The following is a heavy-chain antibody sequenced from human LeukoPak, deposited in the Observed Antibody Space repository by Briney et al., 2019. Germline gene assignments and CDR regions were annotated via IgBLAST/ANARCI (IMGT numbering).Heavy chain of an antibody. J-gene: IGHJ4*02. CDR1: GFTFSSYW. Sequence: PGGSLRLSCAASGFTFSSYWMSWVRQAPGKGLEWVANIKQDGSEKYYVDSVKGRFTISRDNAKNSLYLQMNSLRAEDTAVYYCARDSSGYYYVPDYWGQGTLVTVSS. CDR3: ARDSSGYYYVPDY. CDR2: IKQDGSEK. D-gene: IGHD3-22*01. V-gene: IGHV3-7*01.